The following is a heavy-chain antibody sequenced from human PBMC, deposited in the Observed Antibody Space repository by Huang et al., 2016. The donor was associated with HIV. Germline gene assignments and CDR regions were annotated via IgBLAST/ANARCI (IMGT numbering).Heavy chain of an antibody. CDR1: LFTFRPFA. J-gene: IGHJ4*02. Sequence: EVQLLESGGGLVQPGGSLRLSFAASLFTFRPFAMGWVRQALGRGLELGLGIRGSGSSTDYADSVKGRFTISRDNSRNTLYLQMKSLRVEDTAIYYCAKGSERSLTGPKYQYYFDYWGQGTLVTVSS. CDR2: IRGSGSST. CDR3: AKGSERSLTGPKYQYYFDY. D-gene: IGHD3-3*01. V-gene: IGHV3-23*01.